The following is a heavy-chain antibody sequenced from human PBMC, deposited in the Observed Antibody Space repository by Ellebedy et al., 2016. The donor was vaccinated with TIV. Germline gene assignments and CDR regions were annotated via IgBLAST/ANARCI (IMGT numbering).Heavy chain of an antibody. CDR2: IIPIFGTA. CDR1: GGTFSSYA. D-gene: IGHD4-17*01. CDR3: ARPMTTVTPRGYFDS. J-gene: IGHJ4*02. Sequence: AASVKVSCKASGGTFSSYAISWVRQAPGQGLEWMGGIIPIFGTANYAQKFQGRATMPRNTSINTAYMELSSLRSEDTAVYYCARPMTTVTPRGYFDSWGQGTLVTVSS. V-gene: IGHV1-69*05.